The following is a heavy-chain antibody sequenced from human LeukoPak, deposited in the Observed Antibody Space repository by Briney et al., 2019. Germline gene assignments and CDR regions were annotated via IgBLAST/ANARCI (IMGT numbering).Heavy chain of an antibody. D-gene: IGHD3-10*01. CDR3: ATTPRHYYGSGSQIDY. CDR1: GFTVSSNY. V-gene: IGHV3-66*01. J-gene: IGHJ4*02. Sequence: GGSLRLSCAASGFTVSSNYMSWVRQAPGKGLEWVSVIYSGGSTYYADSVKGRFTISRDNSKNTLYLQMNSLRAEDTAVYYCATTPRHYYGSGSQIDYWGQGTLVTVSS. CDR2: IYSGGST.